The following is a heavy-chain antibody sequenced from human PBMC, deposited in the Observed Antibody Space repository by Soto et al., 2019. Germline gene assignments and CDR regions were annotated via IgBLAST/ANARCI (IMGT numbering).Heavy chain of an antibody. CDR1: GFTFDDYA. CDR2: ISWNSGSI. D-gene: IGHD6-19*01. V-gene: IGHV3-9*01. Sequence: EVQLVESGGGLVQPGRSLRLSCAASGFTFDDYAMHWVRQAPGKGLEWVSGISWNSGSIGYADSVKGRVTISRDNAKNSLYLQMNSLRAEDTALYYCASEQGLESDAFDIWGQGTMVTVSS. J-gene: IGHJ3*02. CDR3: ASEQGLESDAFDI.